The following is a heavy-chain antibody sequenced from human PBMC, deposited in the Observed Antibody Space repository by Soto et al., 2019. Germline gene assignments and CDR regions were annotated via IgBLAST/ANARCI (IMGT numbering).Heavy chain of an antibody. J-gene: IGHJ5*02. Sequence: PSETLSLTCGVSGDSISNSRFYWAWIRQPPGEGLEWIGSIYHTGNAYYNPSLKSRVTISVDTSKNQFSLKVTSVTAADTALYYCARDYFDSSDYTTNWFDPWGHGTLVTVS. CDR1: GDSISNSRFY. CDR3: ARDYFDSSDYTTNWFDP. CDR2: IYHTGNA. V-gene: IGHV4-39*01. D-gene: IGHD3-22*01.